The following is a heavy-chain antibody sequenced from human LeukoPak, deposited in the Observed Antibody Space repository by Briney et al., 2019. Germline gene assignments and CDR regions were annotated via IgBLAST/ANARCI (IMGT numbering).Heavy chain of an antibody. D-gene: IGHD6-13*01. CDR1: GFTFSSYG. J-gene: IGHJ3*02. Sequence: GRSLRLSCAASGFTFSSYGMHWVRQAPGKGLEGVAVISYDGSNKYYADSVKGRFTISRDNSKNTLYLQMNSLRAEDTAVYYCAKPMYSSSWSDAFDIWGQGTMVTVSS. CDR2: ISYDGSNK. V-gene: IGHV3-30*18. CDR3: AKPMYSSSWSDAFDI.